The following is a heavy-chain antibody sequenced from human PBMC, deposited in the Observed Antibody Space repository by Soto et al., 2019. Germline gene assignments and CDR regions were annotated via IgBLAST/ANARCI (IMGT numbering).Heavy chain of an antibody. CDR3: ARGNASAGTQN. Sequence: QLQLQESGSGLVKPSQTLSLTCAVSGGSISSGIYSWSWFRQPPGKGLEWLGYIYHTGSTYYSPSLKRRIAIAVDTSKNQFSLKLNSVTAADTDVYYCARGNASAGTQNWGQGTLVTGSS. V-gene: IGHV4-30-2*01. D-gene: IGHD6-13*01. J-gene: IGHJ4*02. CDR1: GGSISSGIYS. CDR2: IYHTGST.